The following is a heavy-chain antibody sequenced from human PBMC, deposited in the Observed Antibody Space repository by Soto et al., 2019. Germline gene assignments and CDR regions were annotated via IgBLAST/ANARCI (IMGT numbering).Heavy chain of an antibody. D-gene: IGHD6-19*01. CDR3: ARGLKYTSGWYFDY. Sequence: QVQLQESGPGLVKPSETLSLTCTVSGGSISTYYWSWIRQPPGKGLEWIGDINYSGSTNYNPSLKSRVTXXVXTXTNQFSLKLSSLTAADTAVYCCARGLKYTSGWYFDYWGQGSLVTVSS. CDR2: INYSGST. J-gene: IGHJ4*02. CDR1: GGSISTYY. V-gene: IGHV4-59*08.